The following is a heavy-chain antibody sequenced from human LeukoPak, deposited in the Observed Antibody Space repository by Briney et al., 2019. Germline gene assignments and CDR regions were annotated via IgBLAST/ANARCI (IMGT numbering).Heavy chain of an antibody. CDR1: GGSFSGYY. CDR2: INHSGST. CDR3: ARRRDGYNLRFDY. J-gene: IGHJ4*02. D-gene: IGHD5-24*01. Sequence: SETLSLTCAVYGGSFSGYYWSWIRQPPGKGLEWIGEINHSGSTNYNPSLKSRVTISVDTSKNQFSLKLSSVTAADTAVYYCARRRDGYNLRFDYWGQGTLVTVSS. V-gene: IGHV4-34*01.